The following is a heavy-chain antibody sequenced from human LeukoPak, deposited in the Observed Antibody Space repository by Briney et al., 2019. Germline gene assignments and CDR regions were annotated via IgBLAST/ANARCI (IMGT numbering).Heavy chain of an antibody. CDR1: GGSISSYY. CDR3: ARDGGYSSSWYGSYFDY. D-gene: IGHD6-13*01. Sequence: SETLSLTCTVSGGSISSYYWSWIRQPAGEGLEWIGRIYTSGSTNYNPSLKSRVTMSVDTSKNQFSLKLSSVTAADTAVYYCARDGGYSSSWYGSYFDYWGQGTLVTVSS. J-gene: IGHJ4*02. CDR2: IYTSGST. V-gene: IGHV4-4*07.